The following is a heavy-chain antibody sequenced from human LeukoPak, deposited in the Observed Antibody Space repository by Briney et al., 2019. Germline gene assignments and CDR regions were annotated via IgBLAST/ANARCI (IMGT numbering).Heavy chain of an antibody. V-gene: IGHV1-3*01. CDR2: INAGNGNT. D-gene: IGHD3-10*01. Sequence: GASVKVSCKASGYTFISYAMHWVRQAPGQRLEWMGWINAGNGNTKYSQKFQGRVTITRDTSASTAYMELSSLRSEDTAVYYCARNWMVRGVISPGYWGQGTLVTVSS. J-gene: IGHJ4*02. CDR1: GYTFISYA. CDR3: ARNWMVRGVISPGY.